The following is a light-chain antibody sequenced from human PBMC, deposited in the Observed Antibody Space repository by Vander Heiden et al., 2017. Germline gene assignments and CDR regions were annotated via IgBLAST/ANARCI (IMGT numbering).Light chain of an antibody. CDR2: AVS. Sequence: QSALPQPASVSGSPGQSVTISCTGTSSDVGAYNYVSWYQQHPGKAPKLMIYAVSNRPSGVSDRFSGSKSVNTASLTISGLQAEDEADYYCSSYSSSSTPVVFGGGTKVTVL. CDR1: SSDVGAYNY. J-gene: IGLJ2*01. CDR3: SSYSSSSTPVV. V-gene: IGLV2-14*03.